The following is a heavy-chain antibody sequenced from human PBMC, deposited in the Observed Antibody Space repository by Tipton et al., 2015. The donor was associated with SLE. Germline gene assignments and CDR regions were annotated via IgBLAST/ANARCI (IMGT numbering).Heavy chain of an antibody. J-gene: IGHJ4*02. CDR3: ARIGGYGSGTFYPDY. CDR1: GGSISGHY. CDR2: LYYTGIT. V-gene: IGHV4-59*11. Sequence: GLVKPSETLSLTCTVSGGSISGHYWSWIRQPPGRGLEWIGYLYYTGITDYNPSLKSRVTISVDTSKNQFSLKLRSVTAADTAVYYCARIGGYGSGTFYPDYWGRGTLVSVSS. D-gene: IGHD3-10*01.